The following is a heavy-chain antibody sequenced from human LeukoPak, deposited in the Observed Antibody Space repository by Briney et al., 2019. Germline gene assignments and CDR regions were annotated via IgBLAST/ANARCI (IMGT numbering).Heavy chain of an antibody. CDR2: ISYGDGGT. V-gene: IGHV3-23*01. CDR1: GFTFSNYA. CDR3: AKSTHIPPSYPLFGESQGDLYYFDY. J-gene: IGHJ4*02. Sequence: PGGSLRLSCETSGFTFSNYAMSWVRQAPGRGLEWVSGISYGDGGTYYADSVKGRFTISRDNSKNTLSLQMNSLRAEDTAVYYCAKSTHIPPSYPLFGESQGDLYYFDYWGQGTLVTVSS. D-gene: IGHD3-10*02.